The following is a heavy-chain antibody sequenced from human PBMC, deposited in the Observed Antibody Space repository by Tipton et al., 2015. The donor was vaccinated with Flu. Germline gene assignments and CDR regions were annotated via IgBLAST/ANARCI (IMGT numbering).Heavy chain of an antibody. Sequence: LRLSCTVSGGSNSSSSYYWGWIRQPPAKGLEWIGSIYYSGSTYYNPSLKSRVTISVDTAKNQFSLKLSSVTAADTAVYYCARGRGYYYDFDYWGQGTLVTVSS. J-gene: IGHJ4*02. CDR3: ARGRGYYYDFDY. D-gene: IGHD3-22*01. V-gene: IGHV4-39*01. CDR2: IYYSGST. CDR1: GGSNSSSSYY.